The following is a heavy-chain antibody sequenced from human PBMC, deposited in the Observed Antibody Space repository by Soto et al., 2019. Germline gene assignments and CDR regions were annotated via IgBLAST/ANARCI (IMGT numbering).Heavy chain of an antibody. CDR3: ARGLLWLRAFDY. V-gene: IGHV4-30-4*01. J-gene: IGHJ4*02. CDR1: GGSISSSDHY. CDR2: IYYSGST. D-gene: IGHD5-18*01. Sequence: QVQLQESGPGLVKPSQTLSLTCTVSGGSISSSDHYWSWIRQPPGKGLEWIGYIYYSGSTYYNPSRKSRLTISVDTSKNQFSLKLSSVTAADTAVYYCARGLLWLRAFDYWGQGTLVTVSS.